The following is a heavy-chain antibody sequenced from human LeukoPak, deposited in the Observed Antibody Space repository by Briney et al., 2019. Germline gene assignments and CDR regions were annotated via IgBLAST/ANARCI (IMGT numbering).Heavy chain of an antibody. CDR3: ARHYYYDSSGYKFYFDY. V-gene: IGHV3-23*01. Sequence: GGSLRLSCAASGLTFRNYAMTWVRQAPGKGLEWVSAISGSGGSTYYADSVKGRFTISRDNSKNTLYLQMNSLRAEDTAVYYCARHYYYDSSGYKFYFDYWGQGTLVTVSS. J-gene: IGHJ4*02. D-gene: IGHD3-22*01. CDR1: GLTFRNYA. CDR2: ISGSGGST.